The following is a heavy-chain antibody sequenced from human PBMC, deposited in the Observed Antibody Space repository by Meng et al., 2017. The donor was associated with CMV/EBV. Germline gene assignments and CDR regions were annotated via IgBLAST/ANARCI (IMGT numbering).Heavy chain of an antibody. CDR1: GGSISSYS. Sequence: VQLQESAPGLVQPSQTLSRTCTVSGGSISSYSWSWSRQPAGKGLEWIGRIYTSGSTNYNPSLKSRVTMSVDTSKNQFSLKLSSVTAADTAVYYCARAAVDLSKDYFDYWGQGTLVTVSS. J-gene: IGHJ4*02. CDR2: IYTSGST. CDR3: ARAAVDLSKDYFDY. V-gene: IGHV4-4*07. D-gene: IGHD2-15*01.